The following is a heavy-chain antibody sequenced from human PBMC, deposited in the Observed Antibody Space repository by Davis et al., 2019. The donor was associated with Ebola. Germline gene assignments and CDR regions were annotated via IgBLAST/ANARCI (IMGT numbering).Heavy chain of an antibody. CDR1: GGSFSGYY. CDR2: INHSGST. D-gene: IGHD4-23*01. J-gene: IGHJ4*02. CDR3: ARGYSGNPIAY. Sequence: MPSETLSLTCAVYGGSFSGYYWYWIRQPPGKGLEWIGEINHSGSTNYNPSLKSRVTLSVDTSKNHFSLRLNSVTAADTAVYYCARGYSGNPIAYWGQGTLVTVSS. V-gene: IGHV4-34*01.